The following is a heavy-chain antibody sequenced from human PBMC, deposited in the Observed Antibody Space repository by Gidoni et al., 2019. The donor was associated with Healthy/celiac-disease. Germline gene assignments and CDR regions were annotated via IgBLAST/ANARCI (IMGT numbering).Heavy chain of an antibody. CDR3: ARDSPYSRYDYGMDV. V-gene: IGHV3-53*01. Sequence: EVQLVESGGGLIQPGGSLRLSCAASGFTVSSNYMSWVRQAPGKGLEWVSVIYSGGSTYYADSVKGRFTISRDNSKNTLYLQMNSLRAEDTAVYYCARDSPYSRYDYGMDVWGQGTTVTVSS. J-gene: IGHJ6*02. CDR2: IYSGGST. D-gene: IGHD6-13*01. CDR1: GFTVSSNY.